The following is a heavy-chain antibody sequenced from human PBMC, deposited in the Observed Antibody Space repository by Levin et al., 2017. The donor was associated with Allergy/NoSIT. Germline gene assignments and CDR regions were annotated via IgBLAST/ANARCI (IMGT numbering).Heavy chain of an antibody. CDR2: TYRGSTSYN. D-gene: IGHD5/OR15-5a*01. CDR1: GAILSGIGIA. J-gene: IGHJ4*02. Sequence: LRLSCDVSGAILSGIGIAWNWIRQSPSRGLEWLGRTYRGSTSYNEDSTSVKSRININVDTSKNRYSLQLNSVTPEDTAVYYCARGRFSTFDSWGQGTLVTVSS. V-gene: IGHV6-1*01. CDR3: ARGRFSTFDS.